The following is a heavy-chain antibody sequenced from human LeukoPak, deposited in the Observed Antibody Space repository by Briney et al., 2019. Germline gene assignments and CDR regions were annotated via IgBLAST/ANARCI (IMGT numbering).Heavy chain of an antibody. J-gene: IGHJ5*02. CDR2: IIPIFGTA. V-gene: IGHV1-69*13. Sequence: SVKVSCTASGGTFSSYAISWVRQAPGQGLEWMGGIIPIFGTANYAQKFQGRVTITADESTTTAYMELSSLRSEDTAVYYCAKAGMARINWFDPWGQGTLVTVSS. D-gene: IGHD1-14*01. CDR1: GGTFSSYA. CDR3: AKAGMARINWFDP.